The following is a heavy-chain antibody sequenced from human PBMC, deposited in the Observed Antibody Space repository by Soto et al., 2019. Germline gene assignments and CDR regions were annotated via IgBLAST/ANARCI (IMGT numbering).Heavy chain of an antibody. V-gene: IGHV3-30*18. CDR1: GFTFSSYG. J-gene: IGHJ4*02. CDR2: ISYDGSNK. CDR3: VKDRRVDSSGYFPLDY. Sequence: QVQLVESGGGVVQPGRSLRLSCAASGFTFSSYGMHWVRQAPGKGLEWVAVISYDGSNKYYADSVKGRFTISRDNSKNTLYLQMNSLRAEDTAVYYCVKDRRVDSSGYFPLDYWGQGTLVTVSS. D-gene: IGHD3-22*01.